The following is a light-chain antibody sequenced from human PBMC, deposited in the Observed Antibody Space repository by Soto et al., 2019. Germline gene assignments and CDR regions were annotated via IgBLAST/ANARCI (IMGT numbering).Light chain of an antibody. CDR3: QQRSNWPSIT. Sequence: EIVLTQSPATLSLSPGERATLSCRASQSVSSYLAWYQQKPGQVPRLLISDASNRATGIPARFSGSGSGTDFTLTISSLEPEDFAVYYCQQRSNWPSITFGQGTRLEIK. V-gene: IGKV3-11*01. CDR2: DAS. J-gene: IGKJ5*01. CDR1: QSVSSY.